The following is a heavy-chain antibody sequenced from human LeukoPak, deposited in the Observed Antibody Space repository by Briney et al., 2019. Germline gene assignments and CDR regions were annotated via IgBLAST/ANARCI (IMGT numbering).Heavy chain of an antibody. CDR2: ISSSGSTT. Sequence: GGSLRLPCAASGFTFSSYAMSWVRQAPGKGLEWVSFISSSGSTTYYADSVKGRFTISRDNSENTLYLHMNSLRAEDTAVYYCAKTYSSNWYSVDVWGQGTTVTVSS. D-gene: IGHD6-13*01. CDR3: AKTYSSNWYSVDV. V-gene: IGHV3-23*01. J-gene: IGHJ6*02. CDR1: GFTFSSYA.